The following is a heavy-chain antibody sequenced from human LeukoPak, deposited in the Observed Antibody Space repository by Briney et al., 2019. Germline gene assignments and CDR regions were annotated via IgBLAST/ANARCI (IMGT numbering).Heavy chain of an antibody. CDR1: GGSITNPTYH. CDR2: IYYNGNS. D-gene: IGHD6-6*01. CDR3: TSEYSSSPAY. Sequence: SDTLSLTCTVSGGSITNPTYHWGWVRQPPGKGLEWIGSIYYNGNSYYNLDLKSRLTLSIDTSNNQFSLNLESVTAADTAVYYCTSEYSSSPAYWGQGTLVTVSS. V-gene: IGHV4-39*02. J-gene: IGHJ4*02.